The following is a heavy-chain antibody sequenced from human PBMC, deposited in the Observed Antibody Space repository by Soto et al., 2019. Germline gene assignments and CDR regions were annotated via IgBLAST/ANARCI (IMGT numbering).Heavy chain of an antibody. Sequence: PSETLSLTCAVYGGSFSGYYWSWIRQPPGKGLEWIGEINHSGSTNYNPSLKGRVTISVDTSKNQFSLKLSSVTAADTAVYYCARGAEMATIHFDYWGQGTLVTVSS. CDR2: INHSGST. J-gene: IGHJ4*02. D-gene: IGHD5-12*01. V-gene: IGHV4-34*01. CDR3: ARGAEMATIHFDY. CDR1: GGSFSGYY.